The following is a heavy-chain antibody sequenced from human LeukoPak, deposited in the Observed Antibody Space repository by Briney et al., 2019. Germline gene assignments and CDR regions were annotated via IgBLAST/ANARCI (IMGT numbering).Heavy chain of an antibody. CDR2: INPNSGGT. CDR1: GYTFTGYY. Sequence: ASVKVSCKASGYTFTGYYMHWVRQAPGQGLEWMGWINPNSGGTNYAQKFQGRVTMTRDTSISTAYMELSRLRSDDTAVYYCASPLLLWFGDPYYYMDVWGKGTTVTISS. V-gene: IGHV1-2*02. D-gene: IGHD3-10*01. CDR3: ASPLLLWFGDPYYYMDV. J-gene: IGHJ6*03.